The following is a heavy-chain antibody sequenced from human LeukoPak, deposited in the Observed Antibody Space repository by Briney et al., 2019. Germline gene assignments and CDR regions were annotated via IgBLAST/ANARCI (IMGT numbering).Heavy chain of an antibody. Sequence: XSXXMNWVRQAPGKGLEWVSSISSSSSYIFYADSVKGRFTISRDNAKNSLYLQMNSLRAEDTAVYYCARMGGNSIDYWGQGTLVTVSS. V-gene: IGHV3-21*01. D-gene: IGHD4-23*01. CDR1: XSXX. J-gene: IGHJ4*02. CDR2: ISSSSSYI. CDR3: ARMGGNSIDY.